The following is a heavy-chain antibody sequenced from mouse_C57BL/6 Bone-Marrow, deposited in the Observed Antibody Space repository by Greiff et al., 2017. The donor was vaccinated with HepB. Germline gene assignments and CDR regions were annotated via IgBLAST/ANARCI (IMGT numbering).Heavy chain of an antibody. J-gene: IGHJ1*03. CDR3: ARPVVARGYFDV. CDR1: GFTFSDYG. CDR2: ISSGSSTI. Sequence: EVKLMESGGGLVKPGGSLKLSCAASGFTFSDYGMHWVRQAPEKGLEWVAYISSGSSTIYYADTVKGRFTISRDNAKNTLFLQMTSLRSEDTAIYYCARPVVARGYFDVWCTGTTVTVSA. D-gene: IGHD1-1*01. V-gene: IGHV5-17*01.